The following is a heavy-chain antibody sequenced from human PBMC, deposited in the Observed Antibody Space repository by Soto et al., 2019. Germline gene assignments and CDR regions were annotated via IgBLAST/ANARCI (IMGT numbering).Heavy chain of an antibody. D-gene: IGHD6-13*01. CDR3: AKDVKAAAFYYYYYMDV. CDR1: GFTFSSYA. Sequence: GGSLRLSCAASGFTFSSYAMSWVRQAPGKGLEWVSAISGSGGSTYYADSVKGRFTISRDNSKNTLYLQMNSLRAEDTAVYYCAKDVKAAAFYYYYYMDVWGKGTTVTVSS. CDR2: ISGSGGST. J-gene: IGHJ6*03. V-gene: IGHV3-23*01.